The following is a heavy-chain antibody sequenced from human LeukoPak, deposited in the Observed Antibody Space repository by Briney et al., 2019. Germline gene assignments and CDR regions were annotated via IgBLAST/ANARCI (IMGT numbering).Heavy chain of an antibody. CDR3: ARGRYSRGWYLDY. CDR1: GGSFSGYY. J-gene: IGHJ4*02. CDR2: INHSGST. V-gene: IGHV4-34*01. D-gene: IGHD6-19*01. Sequence: ASETLSLTCAVYGGSFSGYYWSWIRQPPGKGLEWIGEINHSGSTNYNPSLKIRVTISVDTSKYQFSLKLSLLTAADTYAEYFARGRYSRGWYLDYWGQGTLVTVSS.